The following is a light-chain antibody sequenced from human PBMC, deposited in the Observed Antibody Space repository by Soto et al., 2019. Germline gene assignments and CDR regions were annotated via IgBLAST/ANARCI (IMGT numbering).Light chain of an antibody. CDR3: QQSYDHPVT. V-gene: IGKV1-39*01. CDR2: AAS. Sequence: DIQMTQSPSSLSASVGDRVSITCRASQNIGRYLNWFQQKPGEVPNLLVYAASTLQSGVPSRFSGSGSGTDFTLTISSLQPEDFATYYCQQSYDHPVTFGQGTRLEI. J-gene: IGKJ5*01. CDR1: QNIGRY.